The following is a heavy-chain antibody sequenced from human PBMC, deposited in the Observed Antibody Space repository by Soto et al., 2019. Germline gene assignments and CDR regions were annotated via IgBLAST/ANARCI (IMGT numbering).Heavy chain of an antibody. D-gene: IGHD5-12*01. Sequence: GGSLRLSCAASGFTFSSYAMHWVRQAPGKGLEWVAVISYDGSNKYYADSVKGRFTISRDNSKNTLYLQMNGLRAEDTAVYYCARDRWGRDGYNWVFDYWGQGTLVTVSS. CDR3: ARDRWGRDGYNWVFDY. J-gene: IGHJ4*02. CDR1: GFTFSSYA. V-gene: IGHV3-30-3*01. CDR2: ISYDGSNK.